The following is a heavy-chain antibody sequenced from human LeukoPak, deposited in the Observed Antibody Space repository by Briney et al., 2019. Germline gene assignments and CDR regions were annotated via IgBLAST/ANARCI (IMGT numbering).Heavy chain of an antibody. CDR1: GGSVSSSYY. V-gene: IGHV4-39*01. CDR2: VSYSGTT. J-gene: IGHJ4*02. D-gene: IGHD4-17*01. CDR3: ARYVGTTVIKIGVDY. Sequence: SETLSLTRAVSGGSVSSSYYWGWIRQPPGKGLEWIGGVSYSGTTYYNPSLKSRVTISIDTSRNQFSLKLSSVTAADTAVYYCARYVGTTVIKIGVDYWGQGTLVTVSS.